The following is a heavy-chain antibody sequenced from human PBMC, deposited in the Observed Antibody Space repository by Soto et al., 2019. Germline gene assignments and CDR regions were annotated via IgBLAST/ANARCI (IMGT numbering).Heavy chain of an antibody. CDR2: ISAYNGNT. CDR3: ARAWSTMIVVVIIRLRGFDY. CDR1: GYTFTSYG. V-gene: IGHV1-18*01. D-gene: IGHD3-22*01. Sequence: ASVKVSCKASGYTFTSYGISWVRQAPGQGLEWMGWISAYNGNTNYAQKLQGRVTMTTDTSTSTAYMELRSLRSDDTAVYYCARAWSTMIVVVIIRLRGFDYWGQGTLVTVSS. J-gene: IGHJ4*02.